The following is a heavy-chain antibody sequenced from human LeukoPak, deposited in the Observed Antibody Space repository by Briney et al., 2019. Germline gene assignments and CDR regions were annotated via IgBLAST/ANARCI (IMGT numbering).Heavy chain of an antibody. D-gene: IGHD6-6*01. CDR1: GFIVSNNY. Sequence: GGSLRLSCAVSGFIVSNNYMTWVRQVPGKGLECVSLIHSGGSTYYADSVEGRFTISRQNSKNTLYLQMNSLTTDDTAVYFCASSSHYYDYGMDVWGQGTTVTVSS. V-gene: IGHV3-53*04. CDR2: IHSGGST. CDR3: ASSSHYYDYGMDV. J-gene: IGHJ6*02.